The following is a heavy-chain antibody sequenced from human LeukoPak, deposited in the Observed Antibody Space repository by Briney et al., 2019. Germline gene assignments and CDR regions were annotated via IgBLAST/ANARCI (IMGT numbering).Heavy chain of an antibody. V-gene: IGHV4-34*01. J-gene: IGHJ5*02. D-gene: IGHD2-2*01. CDR3: ARVGLVPAAIRWFDP. CDR2: INHSGST. Sequence: SETLSLTCAVYGGSFSGYYWSWIRQPPGKGLEWIGEINHSGSTNYNPSLKSRVTISVDTSKNQFSLKLSSVTAADTAVYYCARVGLVPAAIRWFDPWGQGTLVTVSS. CDR1: GGSFSGYY.